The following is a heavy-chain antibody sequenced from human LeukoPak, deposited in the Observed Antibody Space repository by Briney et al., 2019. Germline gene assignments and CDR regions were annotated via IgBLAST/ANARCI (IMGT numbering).Heavy chain of an antibody. CDR1: GYTFTGYY. J-gene: IGHJ5*02. D-gene: IGHD3-10*01. CDR3: ARGPFYYGSGSYLWFDP. CDR2: INPNSGGT. Sequence: RGASVKVSCTASGYTFTGYYMHWVRQAPGQGLEWMGWINPNSGGTNYAQKFQGRVTMTRDTSISTAYMELSRLRSDDTAVYYCARGPFYYGSGSYLWFDPWGQGTLVTVSS. V-gene: IGHV1-2*02.